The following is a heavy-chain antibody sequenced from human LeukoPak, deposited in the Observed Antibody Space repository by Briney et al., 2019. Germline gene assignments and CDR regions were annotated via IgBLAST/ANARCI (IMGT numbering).Heavy chain of an antibody. V-gene: IGHV4-30-2*01. Sequence: SETLSLTCAVSGGSISSGGYPWSWIRQPPGKGLEWIGYIYHSGSTYYNPSLKSRVTISVDRSKNQFSLKLSSVTAADTAVYYCARSTYYYDSSGYYYYWFDPWGQGTLVTVSS. J-gene: IGHJ5*02. CDR2: IYHSGST. CDR3: ARSTYYYDSSGYYYYWFDP. D-gene: IGHD3-22*01. CDR1: GGSISSGGYP.